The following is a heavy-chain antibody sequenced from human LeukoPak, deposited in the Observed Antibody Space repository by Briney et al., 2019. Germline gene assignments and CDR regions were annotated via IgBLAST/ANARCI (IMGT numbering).Heavy chain of an antibody. CDR2: FNPTGAGT. J-gene: IGHJ4*02. D-gene: IGHD6-13*01. CDR3: ARSIAAAGYYFDY. V-gene: IGHV1-46*01. Sequence: ASVKVSCKAAGYTFTTYYFHWVRQAPGQGLEWMGIFNPTGAGTSYAQNFQGRLTMTTETSTRTVYMELSSLTSDDTAVYYCARSIAAAGYYFDYWGQGTMVTVSP. CDR1: GYTFTTYY.